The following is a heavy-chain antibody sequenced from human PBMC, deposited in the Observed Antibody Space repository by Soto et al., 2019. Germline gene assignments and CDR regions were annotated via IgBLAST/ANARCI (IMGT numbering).Heavy chain of an antibody. Sequence: QVQLVQSGAEVKQPGASVKVSCKASGYTFTGFHIHWVRQAPGQGLEWMGWINPNGGGRNYAQKFQGWVTMTRDTSISTAYMELSRLKSDDTAVYYCARGSVGPTTDFDYWGQGTPVTVSS. CDR1: GYTFTGFH. D-gene: IGHD1-26*01. CDR3: ARGSVGPTTDFDY. J-gene: IGHJ4*02. V-gene: IGHV1-2*04. CDR2: INPNGGGR.